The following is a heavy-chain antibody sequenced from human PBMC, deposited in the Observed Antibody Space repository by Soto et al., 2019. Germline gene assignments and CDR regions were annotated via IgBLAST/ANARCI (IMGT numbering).Heavy chain of an antibody. Sequence: ASVKVSCKASGYTFTSYAMHWVRQAPGQRLEWMGWINAGNGNTKYSQKFQGRVTITRDTSASTAYMELSSLRSEDTAVYYCARGLPGYYVFDSWGQGTLVTVSS. J-gene: IGHJ4*02. CDR2: INAGNGNT. D-gene: IGHD3-22*01. V-gene: IGHV1-3*01. CDR1: GYTFTSYA. CDR3: ARGLPGYYVFDS.